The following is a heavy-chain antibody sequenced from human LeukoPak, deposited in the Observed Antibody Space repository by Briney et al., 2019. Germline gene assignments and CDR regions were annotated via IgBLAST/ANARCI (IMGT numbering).Heavy chain of an antibody. CDR3: AGATTYPAGDAFDI. D-gene: IGHD1-7*01. V-gene: IGHV3-48*03. CDR2: ISSSGSTI. Sequence: GGSLRLSCAASGFTFSSYEMNWVRQAPGKGLEWVSYISSSGSTIYYADSVKGRFTISRDNAKNSLYLQMNSLRAEDTAVYYCAGATTYPAGDAFDIWGQGTMVTVSS. CDR1: GFTFSSYE. J-gene: IGHJ3*02.